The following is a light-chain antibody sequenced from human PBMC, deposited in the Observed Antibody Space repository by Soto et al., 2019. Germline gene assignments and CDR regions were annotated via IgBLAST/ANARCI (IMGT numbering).Light chain of an antibody. J-gene: IGKJ2*01. CDR3: HQHGYGVDT. CDR2: GTS. Sequence: ETVLTQSPGTLSLSPGERATLSCRASQSVRSNYLAWYQQQPGQAPRLLIFGTSTRATGIPDRFSGSGSGTDFTLTISRLEPEDSAVYFGHQHGYGVDTFGQWTKLEIK. V-gene: IGKV3-20*01. CDR1: QSVRSNY.